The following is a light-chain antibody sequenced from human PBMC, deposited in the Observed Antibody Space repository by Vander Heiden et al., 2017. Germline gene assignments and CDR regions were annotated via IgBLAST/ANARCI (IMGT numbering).Light chain of an antibody. J-gene: IGKJ1*01. V-gene: IGKV3-20*01. CDR2: GAS. Sequence: EIVLTQSPGTLSLSPGERATLSCRASQSVSSSYLAWYQQKPGQAPRLLIYGASSRATGIPDRFSGSGSGTDFTLTISRLEPEDFAEYYCQQYGSSPKTFGQGTKVXIK. CDR1: QSVSSSY. CDR3: QQYGSSPKT.